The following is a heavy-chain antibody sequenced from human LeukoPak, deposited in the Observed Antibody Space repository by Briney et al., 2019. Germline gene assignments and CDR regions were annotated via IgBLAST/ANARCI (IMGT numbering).Heavy chain of an antibody. CDR3: ARGSRGVHGGCFDY. CDR2: ISSSGNDI. Sequence: GGSLRLSCAASGFSISDYYMSWIRQVPGKGLAWISYISSSGNDINYADSVKGRFTISRDNSKNTLYLQMNSLRAEDTAVYYCARGSRGVHGGCFDYWGQGTLVTVSS. CDR1: GFSISDYY. J-gene: IGHJ4*02. D-gene: IGHD3-10*01. V-gene: IGHV3-11*06.